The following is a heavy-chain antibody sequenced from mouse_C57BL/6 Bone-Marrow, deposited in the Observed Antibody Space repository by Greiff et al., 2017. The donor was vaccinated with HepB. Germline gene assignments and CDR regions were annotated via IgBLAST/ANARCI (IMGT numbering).Heavy chain of an antibody. J-gene: IGHJ2*01. CDR2: IDPEDGAT. Sequence: VQLQQSGAELVKPGASVKLSCTASGFNIKDYYMHWVKQRTEQGLEWIGRIDPEDGATKYAPKFQGKATITADTSSNTAYLQLSSLTSEDTAVYYCARSLLLRWYFDYWGQGTTLTVSS. D-gene: IGHD1-1*01. CDR3: ARSLLLRWYFDY. CDR1: GFNIKDYY. V-gene: IGHV14-2*01.